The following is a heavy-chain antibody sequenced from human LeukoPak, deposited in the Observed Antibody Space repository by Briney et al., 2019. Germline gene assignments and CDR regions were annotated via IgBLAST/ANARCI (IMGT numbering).Heavy chain of an antibody. CDR2: IYYSGST. CDR1: GGSISSSSYY. Sequence: SETLSLTCTVSGGSISSSSYYWGWIRQPPGKGLEWIGSIYYSGSTYYNPSLKSRVTISVDTSKNQFSLKLSSVTAADTAVYYCARDEGYRFNGSYNWFDPWGQGILVTVSS. J-gene: IGHJ5*02. CDR3: ARDEGYRFNGSYNWFDP. V-gene: IGHV4-39*07. D-gene: IGHD5-24*01.